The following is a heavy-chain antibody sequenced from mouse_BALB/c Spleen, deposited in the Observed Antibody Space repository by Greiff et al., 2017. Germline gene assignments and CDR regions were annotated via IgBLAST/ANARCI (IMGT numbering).Heavy chain of an antibody. CDR1: GFTFSSYA. Sequence: EEKLVESGGGLVKPGGSLKLSCAASGFTFSSYAMSWVRQTPEKRLEWVASISSGGSTYYPDSVKGRFTISRDNARNILYLQMSSLRSEDTAMYYCARGARSYYFDYWGQGTTLTVSS. V-gene: IGHV5-6-5*01. CDR3: ARGARSYYFDY. J-gene: IGHJ2*01. D-gene: IGHD3-1*01. CDR2: ISSGGST.